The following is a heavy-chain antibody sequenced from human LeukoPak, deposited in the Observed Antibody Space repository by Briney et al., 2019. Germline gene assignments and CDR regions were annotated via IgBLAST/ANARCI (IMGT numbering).Heavy chain of an antibody. J-gene: IGHJ5*01. V-gene: IGHV5-51*01. CDR2: IYPGDSDT. D-gene: IGHD2-15*01. CDR1: GYTFTTYW. CDR3: ARLLCSGDSCHYESWLDS. Sequence: GESLKISCKGSGYTFTTYWIGWVRQMPGKGLEWMGIIYPGDSDTRYSPSFRDQVTMSADKSTSTAYLQWSSLKASDTAMYYCARLLCSGDSCHYESWLDSWGQGTLVTVSS.